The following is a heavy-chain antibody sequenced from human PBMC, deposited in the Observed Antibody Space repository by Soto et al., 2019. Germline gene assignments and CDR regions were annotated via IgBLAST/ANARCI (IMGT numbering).Heavy chain of an antibody. D-gene: IGHD1-26*01. CDR1: GYTFTSYA. J-gene: IGHJ5*02. CDR3: ARGYSGPFNWFDP. V-gene: IGHV1-3*01. Sequence: QVQLVQSGAEVKKPGASVKVSCKASGYTFTSYAMHSVRQAPGQRLEWMGWINAGNGNTKYSQKFQGRVTITRDTSASTAYMELSSLRSEDTAVYYCARGYSGPFNWFDPWGQGTLVTVSS. CDR2: INAGNGNT.